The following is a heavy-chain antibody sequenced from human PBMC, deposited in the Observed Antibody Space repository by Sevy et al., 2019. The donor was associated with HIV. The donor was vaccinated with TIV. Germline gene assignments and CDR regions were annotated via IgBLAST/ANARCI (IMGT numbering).Heavy chain of an antibody. CDR2: VYYTGST. J-gene: IGHJ3*02. CDR3: ARRGGAYHDFWSGYAVGAFDI. D-gene: IGHD3-3*01. V-gene: IGHV4-59*08. Sequence: SETLSLTCNVSGGSINYYYWNWVRQPPGKGLEWIGNVYYTGSTTYNPSLESRVSISVDTSKTHFSLKLSSVTAADTAVYYCARRGGAYHDFWSGYAVGAFDIWGHGTTVTVSS. CDR1: GGSINYYY.